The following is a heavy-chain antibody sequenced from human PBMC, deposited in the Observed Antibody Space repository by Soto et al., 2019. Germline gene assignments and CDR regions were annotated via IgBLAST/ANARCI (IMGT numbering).Heavy chain of an antibody. CDR1: GGTFSSYA. J-gene: IGHJ6*02. Sequence: GASVKVSCKASGGTFSSYAISWVRQAPGQGLEWMGGIIPIFGTANYAQKFQGRVTITADESTSTAYMELSSLRSEDTAVYYCARDGIAVAGTVWYYYGMDVWGQGTTVTVSS. CDR3: ARDGIAVAGTVWYYYGMDV. D-gene: IGHD6-19*01. CDR2: IIPIFGTA. V-gene: IGHV1-69*13.